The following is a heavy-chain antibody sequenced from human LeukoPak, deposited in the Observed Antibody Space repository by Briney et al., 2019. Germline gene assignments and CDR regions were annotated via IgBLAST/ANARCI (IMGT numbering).Heavy chain of an antibody. J-gene: IGHJ4*02. V-gene: IGHV4-59*12. CDR3: ARGPGGLYCSGGSCYPFDY. Sequence: AETLSLTCTVSGGSINNYYWSWIRQPPGKGLEWIGYKYYSGTTKYNPSLKSRVTISVDTSKNQFSLKLSSVTAADTAVYYCARGPGGLYCSGGSCYPFDYWGQGTLVTVAS. CDR2: KYYSGTT. D-gene: IGHD2-15*01. CDR1: GGSINNYY.